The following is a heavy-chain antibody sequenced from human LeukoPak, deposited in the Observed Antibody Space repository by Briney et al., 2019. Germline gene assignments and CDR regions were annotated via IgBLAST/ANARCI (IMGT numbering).Heavy chain of an antibody. D-gene: IGHD3-22*01. Sequence: GGSLRLSCAASGFNFNNYWMSWLRQAPGKGLEWEANIKDDGSEEYYVDSVKGRFTIVRDNAYNSLYPQMNSLRAEDTALYYCAKGSTYYYDSSGYLASWGQGTLVTVSS. J-gene: IGHJ4*02. V-gene: IGHV3-7*03. CDR3: AKGSTYYYDSSGYLAS. CDR2: IKDDGSEE. CDR1: GFNFNNYW.